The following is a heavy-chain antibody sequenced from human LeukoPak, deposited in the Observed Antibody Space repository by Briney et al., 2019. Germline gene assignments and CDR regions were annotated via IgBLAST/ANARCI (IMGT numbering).Heavy chain of an antibody. CDR3: ARHGGPYSKYPWYYYYMDV. CDR2: IDEWRRT. Sequence: SDTLSLTCAVYGSFSDHSWSWIRQPPGKGLGGGGEIDEWRRTSYSPSLKSRVTLSVDTSKNQFSMKLTSVTAADTAVYFCARHGGPYSKYPWYYYYMDVWGKGTTVTVSS. J-gene: IGHJ6*03. V-gene: IGHV4-34*01. CDR1: GSFSDHS. D-gene: IGHD2-15*01.